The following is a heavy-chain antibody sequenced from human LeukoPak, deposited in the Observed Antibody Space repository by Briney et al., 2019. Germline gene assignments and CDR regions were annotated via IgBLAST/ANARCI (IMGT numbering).Heavy chain of an antibody. J-gene: IGHJ5*02. CDR1: GFTFSSYA. Sequence: GGSLRLSCAASGFTFSSYAMSWVRQAPGKGLEWVSAISGSGGSTYYADSVKGRFTISRDNSKNTLYLQMNSLRAEDTAVYYCAKATEPYCSSTSSYAWFDPWGQGTLVTVSS. CDR3: AKATEPYCSSTSSYAWFDP. D-gene: IGHD2-2*01. CDR2: ISGSGGST. V-gene: IGHV3-23*01.